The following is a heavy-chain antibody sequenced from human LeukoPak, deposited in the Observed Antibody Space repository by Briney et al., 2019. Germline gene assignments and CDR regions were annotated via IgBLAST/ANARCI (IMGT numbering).Heavy chain of an antibody. CDR3: ARGYCSSTSCSYYYYYMDV. J-gene: IGHJ6*03. V-gene: IGHV4-38-2*02. Sequence: SETLSLTYTVSGYSISSGYHWGWIRQPPGKGLEWIGSIYHGGDTYYNPSLKSRVTISVDTSKNQFSLNLSSVTAADTAVYYCARGYCSSTSCSYYYYYMDVWGKGTTVTVSS. CDR2: IYHGGDT. D-gene: IGHD2-2*01. CDR1: GYSISSGYH.